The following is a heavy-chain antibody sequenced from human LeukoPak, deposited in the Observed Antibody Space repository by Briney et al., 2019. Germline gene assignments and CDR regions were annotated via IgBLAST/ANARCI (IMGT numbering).Heavy chain of an antibody. CDR1: GFTFSSYS. CDR2: ISSSSSYI. D-gene: IGHD2-2*01. CDR3: ARERVYCSSTSCGGYDAFDI. V-gene: IGHV3-21*01. Sequence: SGGSLRLSCAASGFTFSSYSMNWVRQAPGKGLEWVSSISSSSSYIYYADSVKGRFTISRDNAKNSLYLQMNSLRAEDTAVYYCARERVYCSSTSCGGYDAFDIWGQGTMVTVSS. J-gene: IGHJ3*02.